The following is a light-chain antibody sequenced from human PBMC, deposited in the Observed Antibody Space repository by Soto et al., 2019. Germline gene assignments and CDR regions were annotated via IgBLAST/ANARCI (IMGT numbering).Light chain of an antibody. CDR2: DDT. J-gene: IGLJ1*01. CDR3: QVWDTTSDLPV. Sequence: SYELTQSPSVSVAPGQTARITCGGDNIGSRSVHWCQQKPGQAPVLVVHDDTGRPSGIPERFSGSTSENTATLTISRVEAGDEADYYCQVWDTTSDLPVFGTGTKVT. V-gene: IGLV3-21*02. CDR1: NIGSRS.